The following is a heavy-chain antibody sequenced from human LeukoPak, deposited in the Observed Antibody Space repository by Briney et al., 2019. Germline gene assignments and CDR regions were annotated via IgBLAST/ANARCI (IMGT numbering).Heavy chain of an antibody. J-gene: IGHJ4*02. CDR3: SRVGPDYGDYGRYIFDY. D-gene: IGHD4-17*01. CDR1: GGTFSSYA. Sequence: ASVKVSCKASGGTFSSYAISWVRQAPGQGLEWMGWISAYNGNTNYAQKLQGRVTMTTDTSTSTAYMELRSLRSDDTTVYYCSRVGPDYGDYGRYIFDYWGQGTLVTVSS. CDR2: ISAYNGNT. V-gene: IGHV1-18*01.